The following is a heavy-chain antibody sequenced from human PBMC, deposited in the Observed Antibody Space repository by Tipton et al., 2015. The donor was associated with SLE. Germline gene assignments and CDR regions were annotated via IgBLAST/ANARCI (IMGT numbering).Heavy chain of an antibody. CDR1: GYSFTSYW. D-gene: IGHD2-15*01. J-gene: IGHJ1*01. CDR2: IYPGDSDT. CDR3: ASTTCSGGSCSPFQH. Sequence: QSGAEVKKPGESLKISCKGSGYSFTSYWVGWVRQMPGKGLEWMGIIYPGDSDTRYSPSFQGQVTISADKSISTAYLQWSSLKASDTAMYYCASTTCSGGSCSPFQHWGQGTLVTVSS. V-gene: IGHV5-51*03.